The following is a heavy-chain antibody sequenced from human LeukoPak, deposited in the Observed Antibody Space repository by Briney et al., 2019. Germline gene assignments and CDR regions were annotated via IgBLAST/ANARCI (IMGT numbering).Heavy chain of an antibody. D-gene: IGHD3-22*01. CDR1: GFTFSSYA. Sequence: GGSLRLSCAASGFTFSSYAMSWVRQAPGKGLEWVPAISGSGGSTYYADSVKGRFTISRDNSKNTLYLQMNSLRAEDTAVYYCAKAENYDISGYYYEYWGQGTLVTVSS. CDR2: ISGSGGST. V-gene: IGHV3-23*01. J-gene: IGHJ1*01. CDR3: AKAENYDISGYYYEY.